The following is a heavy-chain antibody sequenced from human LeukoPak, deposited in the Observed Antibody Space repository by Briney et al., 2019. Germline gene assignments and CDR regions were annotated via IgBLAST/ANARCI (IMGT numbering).Heavy chain of an antibody. D-gene: IGHD2-2*02. CDR2: ISAYNGNT. V-gene: IGHV1-18*01. CDR3: ARDRADLIVVVPAAIQPDY. CDR1: GYTFTSYG. Sequence: ASVKVSCKASGYTFTSYGISWVRQAPGQGLEWMGWISAYNGNTNYAQKLQGRVTMTTDTSTSTAYMELRSLRSDDTAVYYCARDRADLIVVVPAAIQPDYWGQGTLVTVSS. J-gene: IGHJ4*02.